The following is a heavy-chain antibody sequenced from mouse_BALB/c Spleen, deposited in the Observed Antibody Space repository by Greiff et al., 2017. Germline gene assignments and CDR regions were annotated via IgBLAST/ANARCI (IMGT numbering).Heavy chain of an antibody. D-gene: IGHD1-1*01. Sequence: VQLQQSGAELVRPGTSVKISCKASGYAFTNYWLGWVKQRPGHGLEWIGDIYPGSGNTYYNEKFKVKATLTADKSSSTAYMQLSSLTSEDSAVYFCARSGVYYGPHYFDYWGQGTTLTVSS. J-gene: IGHJ2*01. CDR1: GYAFTNYW. V-gene: IGHV1-63*01. CDR2: IYPGSGNT. CDR3: ARSGVYYGPHYFDY.